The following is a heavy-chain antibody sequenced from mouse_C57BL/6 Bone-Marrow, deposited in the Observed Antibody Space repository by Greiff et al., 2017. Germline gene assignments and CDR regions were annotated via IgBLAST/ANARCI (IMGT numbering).Heavy chain of an antibody. V-gene: IGHV1-69*01. D-gene: IGHD4-1*01. CDR3: ARRDWDGDY. CDR2: IDPSDSYT. Sequence: QVQLQQSGAELVMPGASVKLSCKASGYTFTSYWMHWVKQRPGQGLEWIGEIDPSDSYTNYNQKFKGKSTLTVDKSSSTAYMQLSSLTSEDSAVYYGARRDWDGDYWGRGTALTVSS. J-gene: IGHJ2*01. CDR1: GYTFTSYW.